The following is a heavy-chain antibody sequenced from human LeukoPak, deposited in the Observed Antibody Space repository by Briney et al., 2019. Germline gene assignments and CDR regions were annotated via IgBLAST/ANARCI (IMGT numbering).Heavy chain of an antibody. CDR1: GFTFSSYG. Sequence: AGGSLRLSCAASGFTFSSYGMHWVRQAPGKGLEYVSAISNNGDNAYYADSMKARFTISRDNSRNTLFLQVDNLTTADTASYYCVRAVVTQWYFDLWGRGTLVTVSS. V-gene: IGHV3-64*02. J-gene: IGHJ2*01. D-gene: IGHD4-23*01. CDR2: ISNNGDNA. CDR3: VRAVVTQWYFDL.